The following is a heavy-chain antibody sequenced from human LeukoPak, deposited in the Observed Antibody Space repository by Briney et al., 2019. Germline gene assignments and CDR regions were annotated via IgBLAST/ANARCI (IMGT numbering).Heavy chain of an antibody. CDR1: GGSINNYY. V-gene: IGHV4-59*01. Sequence: SETLSLTCTVSGGSINNYYWSWIRQPPGKGLEWVGYIYYSGTTSYNPSLKSRVTISLDTSKNQFSLKLTSVTAADAALYYCARSGAAGGMYWGQGTLVTVSS. CDR3: ARSGAAGGMY. D-gene: IGHD6-13*01. CDR2: IYYSGTT. J-gene: IGHJ4*02.